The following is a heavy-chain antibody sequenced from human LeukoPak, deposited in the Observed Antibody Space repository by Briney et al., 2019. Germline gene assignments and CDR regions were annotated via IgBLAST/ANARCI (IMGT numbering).Heavy chain of an antibody. CDR2: VSPSGNT. V-gene: IGHV4-4*07. D-gene: IGHD2-2*01. J-gene: IGHJ6*03. CDR3: ARGVVPPGMDYYHYMDV. CDR1: GDSISSYY. Sequence: SETLSLTCTVSGDSISSYYGTWIRQPAGKGLEWIGRVSPSGNTKYNSSLKSRLSMSVDSSKNQTSLKVTSVTVADTAVYYCARGVVPPGMDYYHYMDVWGKGTTVTVSS.